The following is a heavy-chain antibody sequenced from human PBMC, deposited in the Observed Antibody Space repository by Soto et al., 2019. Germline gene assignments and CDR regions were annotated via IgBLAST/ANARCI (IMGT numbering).Heavy chain of an antibody. D-gene: IGHD3-9*01. CDR2: INHSGST. Sequence: SETLSLTCAVYGGSFSRYYWSWIRQPPGKGLEWIGEINHSGSTNYNPSLKSRVTISVDTSKNQFSLKLSSVTAADTAVYYCARGRGYFDWLSTRINWFDPWGQGTLVTVSS. J-gene: IGHJ5*02. CDR1: GGSFSRYY. V-gene: IGHV4-34*01. CDR3: ARGRGYFDWLSTRINWFDP.